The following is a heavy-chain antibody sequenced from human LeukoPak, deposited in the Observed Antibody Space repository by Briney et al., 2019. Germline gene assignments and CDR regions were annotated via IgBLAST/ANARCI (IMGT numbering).Heavy chain of an antibody. CDR2: ISYDGSNK. CDR3: AKRPDTVSGDY. CDR1: GFTFSSYA. Sequence: GGSLRLSCAASGFTFSSYAMHWVRQAPGKGLEWVAVISYDGSNKYYADSVKGRFTISRDNSKNTLYLQMNSLRAEDTAVYYCAKRPDTVSGDYWGQGTLVTVSS. J-gene: IGHJ4*02. V-gene: IGHV3-30-3*02. D-gene: IGHD4-17*01.